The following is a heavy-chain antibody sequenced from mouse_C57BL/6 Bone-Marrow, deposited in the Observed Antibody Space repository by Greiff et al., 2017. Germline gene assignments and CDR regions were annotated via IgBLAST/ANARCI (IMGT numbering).Heavy chain of an antibody. CDR1: GYTFTSYW. CDR2: IDPSDSYT. D-gene: IGHD1-1*01. Sequence: QVQLQQPGAELVRPGTSVKLSCKASGYTFTSYWMHWVKQRPGQGLEWIGVIDPSDSYTNYNQKFKGKATLTVDTSSSTAYMQLSSLTSEDSAVYYCARWDYGSSPWFAYWGQGTLVTVSA. J-gene: IGHJ3*01. V-gene: IGHV1-59*01. CDR3: ARWDYGSSPWFAY.